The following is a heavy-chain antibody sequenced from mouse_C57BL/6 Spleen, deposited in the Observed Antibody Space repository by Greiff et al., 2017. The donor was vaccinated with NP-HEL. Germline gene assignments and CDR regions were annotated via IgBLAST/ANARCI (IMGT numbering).Heavy chain of an antibody. CDR3: ARRGYYGNYGDY. V-gene: IGHV1-69*01. J-gene: IGHJ2*01. D-gene: IGHD2-1*01. Sequence: QVQLQQPGAELVMPGASVKLSCKASGYTFTSYWMHWVKQRPGQGLEWIGEIDPSDSYTNYNQKFKGKSTLTVDKSSSTAYMQLSSLTSEDSAVYYCARRGYYGNYGDYWGQGTTLTVSS. CDR2: IDPSDSYT. CDR1: GYTFTSYW.